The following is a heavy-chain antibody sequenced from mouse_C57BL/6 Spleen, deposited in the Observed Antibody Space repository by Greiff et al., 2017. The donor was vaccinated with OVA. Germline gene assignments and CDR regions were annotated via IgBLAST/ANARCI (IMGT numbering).Heavy chain of an antibody. J-gene: IGHJ4*01. CDR2: IWTGGGP. Sequence: VKLMESGPGLVAPSQSLSITCTVSGFSLTSYAISWVRQPPGKGLGGLGVIWTGGGPNFNSALKARLSISKDNSKSQVFLKMNSLQTDDTARYYCARNPRGREAMDYWGQGTSVTVSS. V-gene: IGHV2-9-1*01. D-gene: IGHD3-3*01. CDR3: ARNPRGREAMDY. CDR1: GFSLTSYA.